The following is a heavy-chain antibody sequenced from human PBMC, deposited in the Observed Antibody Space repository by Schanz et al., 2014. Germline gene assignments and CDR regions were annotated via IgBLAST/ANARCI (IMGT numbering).Heavy chain of an antibody. CDR1: GFTFSSYS. CDR3: ATETYSSSWCFDY. J-gene: IGHJ4*02. D-gene: IGHD6-13*01. V-gene: IGHV3-21*01. Sequence: EVQLVESGGGLVKPGGSLRLSCAASGFTFSSYSMNWVRQAPGKGLEWVSSISRSSSTIYYTDSVKGRFTISRDNAKNSVFLQMNGLRDEDTAVYYCATETYSSSWCFDYWGQGTLVTVSS. CDR2: ISRSSSTI.